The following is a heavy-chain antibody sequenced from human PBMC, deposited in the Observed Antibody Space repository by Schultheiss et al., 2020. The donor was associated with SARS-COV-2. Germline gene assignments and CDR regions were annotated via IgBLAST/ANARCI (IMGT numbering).Heavy chain of an antibody. CDR2: ISYDGSNK. CDR1: GFTFSSYG. J-gene: IGHJ6*02. CDR3: ARTKYDSSGYYYILTYYYYGMDV. V-gene: IGHV3-30*03. D-gene: IGHD3-22*01. Sequence: GGSLRLSCAASGFTFSSYGMHWVRQAPGKGLEWVAVISYDGSNKYYADSVKGRFTISRDNSKNTLYLQMNSLRAEDTAVYYCARTKYDSSGYYYILTYYYYGMDVWGQGTTVTVSS.